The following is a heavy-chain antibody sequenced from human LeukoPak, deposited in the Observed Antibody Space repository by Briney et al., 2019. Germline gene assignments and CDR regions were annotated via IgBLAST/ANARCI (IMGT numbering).Heavy chain of an antibody. CDR1: GFXFSTYW. CDR2: INTDGNST. V-gene: IGHV3-74*01. CDR3: AKYTSGTSYRGLDQ. Sequence: GGSLRLSCAASGFXFSTYWIHWVRQAPGKGLVWVSQINTDGNSTTYADSVKGRFTVSRDNAKNTVYLQMNSLRTEDTAVYSCAKYTSGTSYRGLDQWGQGTLVTVSS. D-gene: IGHD3-10*01. J-gene: IGHJ4*02.